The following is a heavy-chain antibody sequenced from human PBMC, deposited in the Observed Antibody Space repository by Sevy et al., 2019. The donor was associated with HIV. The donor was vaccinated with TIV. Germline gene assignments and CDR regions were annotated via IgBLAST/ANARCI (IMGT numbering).Heavy chain of an antibody. D-gene: IGHD6-19*01. CDR1: GFSVSRNH. CDR3: ARRLSSVWYFDF. Sequence: GGSLRLSCAASGFSVSRNHINWVRQAPGKGQEWISVIYRDGTTQYADSVKGRFTISRDDSNNTVYLQVSSLRAGDTAVYYCARRLSSVWYFDFWGQGTLVTVSS. CDR2: IYRDGTT. V-gene: IGHV3-53*01. J-gene: IGHJ4*02.